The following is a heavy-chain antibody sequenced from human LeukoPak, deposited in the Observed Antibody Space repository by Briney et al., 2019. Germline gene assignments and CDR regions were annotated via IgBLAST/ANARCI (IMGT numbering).Heavy chain of an antibody. CDR3: AREGYSIHAFDI. J-gene: IGHJ3*02. V-gene: IGHV4-30-4*08. CDR2: IYYSGST. D-gene: IGHD5-18*01. CDR1: GGSISSGDYY. Sequence: SETLSLTCTVSGGSISSGDYYWSWIRQPPGKGLEWIGYIYYSGSTYYNPSLKSRVTISVDTSKNQFSLKLSSVTAADTAVYYCAREGYSIHAFDIWGQGTMVTVSS.